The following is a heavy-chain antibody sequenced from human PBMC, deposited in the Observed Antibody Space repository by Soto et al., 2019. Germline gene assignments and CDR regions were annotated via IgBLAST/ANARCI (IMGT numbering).Heavy chain of an antibody. Sequence: GGSLRLSCAASGFTFSSYWMSWVRQAPGKGLEWVANIKQDGSEKYYVDSVKGRFTISRDNAKNTLYLQMNALRVEDTAVYYCTRGPRSTSTGTGAFWGQGTLVTVSS. V-gene: IGHV3-7*04. D-gene: IGHD1-1*01. J-gene: IGHJ4*02. CDR2: IKQDGSEK. CDR1: GFTFSSYW. CDR3: TRGPRSTSTGTGAF.